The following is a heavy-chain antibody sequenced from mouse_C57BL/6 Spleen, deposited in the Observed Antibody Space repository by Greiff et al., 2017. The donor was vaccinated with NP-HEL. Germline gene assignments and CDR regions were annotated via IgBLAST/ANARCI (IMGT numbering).Heavy chain of an antibody. V-gene: IGHV5-12*01. Sequence: EVQLVESGGGLVQPGGSLKLSCAASGFTFSDYYMYWVRQTPEKRLEWVAYISNGGGSTYSPDTVKGRFTISRDNAKNTLYLQMSRLKAEDTAMYYCARHQYDYDGTAYAMDYWGQGTSVTVSS. CDR3: ARHQYDYDGTAYAMDY. CDR2: ISNGGGST. J-gene: IGHJ4*01. D-gene: IGHD2-4*01. CDR1: GFTFSDYY.